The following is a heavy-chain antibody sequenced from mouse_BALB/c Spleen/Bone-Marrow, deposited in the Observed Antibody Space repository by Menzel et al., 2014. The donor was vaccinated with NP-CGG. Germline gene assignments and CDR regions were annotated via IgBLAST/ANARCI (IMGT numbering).Heavy chain of an antibody. CDR2: INSDGGST. CDR1: GFTFSNYG. D-gene: IGHD2-1*01. V-gene: IGHV5-6-3*01. J-gene: IGHJ2*01. CDR3: VRGNYGNYVDYFYF. Sequence: EVKVVESGGGLVQPGGSLKLSCAASGFTFSNYGMSWVRQTPDKRLELVATINSDGGSTYYPDSVKGRFTIYRDTAKNTLYLQMSSLKSEETAMYYCVRGNYGNYVDYFYFWGQGTTLTVSS.